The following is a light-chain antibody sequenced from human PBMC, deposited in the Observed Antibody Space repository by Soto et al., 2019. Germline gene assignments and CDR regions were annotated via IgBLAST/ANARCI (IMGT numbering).Light chain of an antibody. Sequence: DIVLTQSPATLSLSPGERATLSCTVSQSVSSSLAWYQQKPGQAPRLLIYGASSRATGIPDRFSGSGSGTDFTLTISRLEPEDFAVYYCQQYGSSPSITFGQGTRLEIK. V-gene: IGKV3-20*01. CDR1: QSVSSS. J-gene: IGKJ5*01. CDR2: GAS. CDR3: QQYGSSPSIT.